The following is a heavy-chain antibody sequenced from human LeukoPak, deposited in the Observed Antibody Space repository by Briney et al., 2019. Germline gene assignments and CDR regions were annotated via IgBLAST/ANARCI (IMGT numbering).Heavy chain of an antibody. CDR2: IDVGSGNT. CDR1: GFTFTSSA. V-gene: IGHV1-58*02. Sequence: SVKVSCKASGFTFTSSAMQWVRQARGQRLQWIGTIDVGSGNTNYAQKFQERVTITRDMSTSTAYMELSSLRSEDTAVYYCARNRRGVRGYIYYWGQGTLVTVSS. J-gene: IGHJ4*02. CDR3: ARNRRGVRGYIYY. D-gene: IGHD3-10*01.